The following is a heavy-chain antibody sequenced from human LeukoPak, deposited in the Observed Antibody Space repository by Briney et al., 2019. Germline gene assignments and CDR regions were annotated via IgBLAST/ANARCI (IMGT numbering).Heavy chain of an antibody. CDR1: GGTFSRYA. J-gene: IGHJ4*02. D-gene: IGHD3-22*01. Sequence: SVTVSCQASGGTFSRYAISWVRQAPGQGLVGMGGIIRIIGNSNYAQKFHGRVTINADKSTNIAYMELSSVRSEEGAVSYCASLVNPVCYWGEGTLVTVSS. V-gene: IGHV1-69*10. CDR3: ASLVNPVCY. CDR2: IIRIIGNS.